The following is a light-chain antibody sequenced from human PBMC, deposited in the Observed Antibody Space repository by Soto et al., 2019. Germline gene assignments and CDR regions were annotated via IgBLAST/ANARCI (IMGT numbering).Light chain of an antibody. CDR2: DNT. J-gene: IGLJ1*01. CDR3: HSYDNSLRAYV. V-gene: IGLV1-40*01. Sequence: QSVLTQPASVSGAPGQTVSISCTGTTSNLGAGYDVHWYRHLPGTAPTLLISDNTNRPSGVPDRFSGSKSGTSASLAISGLQSEDEADYYCHSYDNSLRAYVFGPGTKVTVL. CDR1: TSNLGAGYD.